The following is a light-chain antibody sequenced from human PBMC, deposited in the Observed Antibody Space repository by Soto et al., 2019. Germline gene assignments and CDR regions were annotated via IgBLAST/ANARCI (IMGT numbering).Light chain of an antibody. J-gene: IGKJ1*01. CDR2: GAS. Sequence: EIMMTQSPATLSVSAGEGATLSCRASENVRGYLAWYQQKPGQAPRLLIHGASTRATGIPARFSGSGSGTEFSLTISSLQSEDFEIYYCQQYNHWPGTFGQGTKVEIK. CDR1: ENVRGY. V-gene: IGKV3-15*01. CDR3: QQYNHWPGT.